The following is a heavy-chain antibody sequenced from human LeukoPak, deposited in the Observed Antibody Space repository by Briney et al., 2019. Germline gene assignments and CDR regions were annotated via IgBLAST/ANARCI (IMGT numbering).Heavy chain of an antibody. J-gene: IGHJ4*02. D-gene: IGHD2-21*02. Sequence: GGSLRLSCAASGFTFSTYGMRWVRQAPGKGLEWVAFIPYDGSNKYYADSVKGRFTISRDISKNALYLQMNSLRAEDTAVYYCSPLAYCGGDCYLWGQGTLVTVSS. V-gene: IGHV3-30*02. CDR2: IPYDGSNK. CDR1: GFTFSTYG. CDR3: SPLAYCGGDCYL.